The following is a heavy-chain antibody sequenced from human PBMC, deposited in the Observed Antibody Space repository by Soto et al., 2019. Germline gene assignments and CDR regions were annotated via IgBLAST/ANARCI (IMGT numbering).Heavy chain of an antibody. D-gene: IGHD4-17*01. CDR1: GGSISSGGYY. CDR2: IYYRGST. V-gene: IGHV4-31*03. Sequence: QVQLQESGPGLVKPSQTLSLTCTVSGGSISSGGYYWSWIRQHPGKGREWIGYIYYRGSTYYNPSLKSRVTISVDTSKNQFSLKLSSVTAADTAVYYCARDFAWGYGDRSDDAFDIWGQGTMVTVSS. J-gene: IGHJ3*02. CDR3: ARDFAWGYGDRSDDAFDI.